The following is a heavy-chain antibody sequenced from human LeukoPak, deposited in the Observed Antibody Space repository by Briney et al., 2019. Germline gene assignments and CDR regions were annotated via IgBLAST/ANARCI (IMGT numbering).Heavy chain of an antibody. Sequence: GGSLRLSCAASGFTFSNAWMNWVRQAPGKGLEWVATIKEDGSEKYYVDSMRGRITISRDNVKNSLYLQMNSLRAEDTAMYYCARLSGSGSSPFDYWGQGTLVTVSS. CDR3: ARLSGSGSSPFDY. CDR2: IKEDGSEK. D-gene: IGHD3-10*01. J-gene: IGHJ4*02. CDR1: GFTFSNAW. V-gene: IGHV3-7*03.